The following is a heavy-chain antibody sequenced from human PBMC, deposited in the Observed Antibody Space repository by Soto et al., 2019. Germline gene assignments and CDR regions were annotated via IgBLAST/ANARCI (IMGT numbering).Heavy chain of an antibody. CDR2: IYTSGST. CDR3: ARVMPDSSGYFGGPGGDAFDI. V-gene: IGHV4-4*07. CDR1: GGSISSYY. Sequence: QVQLQESGPGLVKPSETLSLTCTVSGGSISSYYWSWIRQPAGKGLEWIGRIYTSGSTNYNPSLKSRVTMSVDTCKNQFSLKLSSVTAAYTAVYYCARVMPDSSGYFGGPGGDAFDIWGQGTMVTVSS. J-gene: IGHJ3*02. D-gene: IGHD3-22*01.